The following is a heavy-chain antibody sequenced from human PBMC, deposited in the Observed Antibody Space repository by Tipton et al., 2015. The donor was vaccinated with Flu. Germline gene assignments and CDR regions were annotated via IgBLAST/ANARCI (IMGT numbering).Heavy chain of an antibody. CDR1: GYSFTSYW. D-gene: IGHD2-2*01. V-gene: IGHV5-51*01. CDR2: ISPGDSDT. CDR3: ARSTYCSSTNFFSPGGY. J-gene: IGHJ4*02. Sequence: QLVQSGAEVRKPGESLKISCKGSGYSFTSYWIGWVRQMPGKGLEWMGIISPGDSDTRYSPSFQGQVTISADKSISTAYLQWSSLKASDSAMYYCARSTYCSSTNFFSPGGYWGQGTLVTVSS.